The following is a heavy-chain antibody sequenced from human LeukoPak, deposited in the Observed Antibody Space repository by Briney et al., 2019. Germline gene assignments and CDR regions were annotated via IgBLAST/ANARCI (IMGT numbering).Heavy chain of an antibody. CDR3: ARGALIPDF. CDR2: ISKSDGST. J-gene: IGHJ4*02. V-gene: IGHV3-23*01. Sequence: QPGGSLRLSCAASGFTFSSYAMTWVRQAPGKGLAWVSSISKSDGSTYYADSVKGRFTISRDNSKNTVYLHMDSLRVEDTAIYYCARGALIPDFRGQGTPVTVSS. CDR1: GFTFSSYA. D-gene: IGHD2-21*01.